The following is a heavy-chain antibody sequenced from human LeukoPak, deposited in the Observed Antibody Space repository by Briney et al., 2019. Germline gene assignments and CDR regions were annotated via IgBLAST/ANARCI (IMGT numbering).Heavy chain of an antibody. D-gene: IGHD3-22*01. CDR3: ARVSDYYYDSSAYYQDYFDY. CDR2: IYHSGST. Sequence: PSETLSLTCAVSGYSISSGYYWGWIRQPPGKGLEWIGSIYHSGSTCYNPSLKSRVTISVDTSKNQFSLKLSSVTAADTAVYYCARVSDYYYDSSAYYQDYFDYWVQGTLVTVSS. V-gene: IGHV4-38-2*01. CDR1: GYSISSGYY. J-gene: IGHJ4*02.